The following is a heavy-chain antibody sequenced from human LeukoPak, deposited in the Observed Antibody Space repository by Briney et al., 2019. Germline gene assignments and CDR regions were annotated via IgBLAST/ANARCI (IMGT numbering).Heavy chain of an antibody. CDR1: GGSFSGYY. CDR2: INHSGST. CDR3: AREETSNYFDY. J-gene: IGHJ4*02. V-gene: IGHV4-34*01. Sequence: KPSETLSLTCAVYGGSFSGYYWSWIRQPPGKGLEWIGEINHSGSTNYNPSLKSRVTISVDTSKNQFSLKLSSVTAADTAVYYCAREETSNYFDYWGQGTLVTVSS.